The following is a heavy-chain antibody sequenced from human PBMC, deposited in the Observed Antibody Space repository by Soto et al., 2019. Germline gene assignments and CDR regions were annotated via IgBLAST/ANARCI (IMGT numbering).Heavy chain of an antibody. V-gene: IGHV3-21*01. Sequence: GGSLRLSCAASGFTFSTYSMNWVRQAPGKGLEWVSSISSSGASRSYADSVKGRFTISRDNAKNSLYLQMDSLRAEDTAVYYCARGRSFKTYMDYWGQGNLVTVSS. CDR3: ARGRSFKTYMDY. J-gene: IGHJ4*02. CDR1: GFTFSTYS. D-gene: IGHD1-20*01. CDR2: ISSSGASR.